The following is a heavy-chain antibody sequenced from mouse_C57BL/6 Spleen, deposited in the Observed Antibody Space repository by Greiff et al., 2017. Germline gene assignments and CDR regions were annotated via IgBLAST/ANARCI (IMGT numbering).Heavy chain of an antibody. V-gene: IGHV1-22*01. CDR1: GYTFTDYN. J-gene: IGHJ4*01. D-gene: IGHD1-1*01. CDR3: ARYDGSSYVGYARDY. Sequence: EVQLQQSGPELVKPGASVKMSCKASGYTFTDYNMHWVKQSHGKSLEWIGYINPNNGGTSYNQKFKGKATLTVNKSSSTAYMALRSLTSGDSAVXYCARYDGSSYVGYARDYWGQGTSVTVSS. CDR2: INPNNGGT.